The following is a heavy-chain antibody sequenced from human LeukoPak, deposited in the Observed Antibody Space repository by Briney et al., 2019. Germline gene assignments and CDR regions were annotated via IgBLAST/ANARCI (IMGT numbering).Heavy chain of an antibody. V-gene: IGHV3-30*01. CDR3: ASSGYYYDSSGNAFDI. CDR2: TSYDGSNK. CDR1: GFTFSSYA. D-gene: IGHD3-22*01. J-gene: IGHJ3*02. Sequence: GGSLRLSCAASGFTFSSYAMHWVRQAPGKGLEWVAVTSYDGSNKYYADSVKGRFTISRDNSKNTLYLQMNSLRAEDTAVYYCASSGYYYDSSGNAFDIWGQGTMATVSS.